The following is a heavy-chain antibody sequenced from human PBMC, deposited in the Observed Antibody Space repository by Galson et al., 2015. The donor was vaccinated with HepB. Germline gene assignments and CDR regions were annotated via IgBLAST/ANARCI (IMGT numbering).Heavy chain of an antibody. CDR1: GFTFSSYS. CDR2: ISSSSSYI. CDR3: ARVGGIRGGYYFDY. J-gene: IGHJ4*02. V-gene: IGHV3-21*01. Sequence: SLRLSCAASGFTFSSYSMNWVRQAPGKGLEWVSSISSSSSYIYYADSVKGRFTISRDNAKNSLYLQMNSLRAEDTAVYYCARVGGIRGGYYFDYWGQGTLVTVSS. D-gene: IGHD3-10*01.